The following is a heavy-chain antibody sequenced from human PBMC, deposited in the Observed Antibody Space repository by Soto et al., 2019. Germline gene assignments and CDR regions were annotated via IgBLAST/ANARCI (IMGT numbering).Heavy chain of an antibody. Sequence: SETLSLTCTVSGGSISSYYWSWIRQPPGKGLEWIGYIYYSGSTNYNPSLKSRVTISVDTSKNQFSLKLSSVTAADTAVYYCARDGEYSSLDYWGQGTLVTVSS. CDR3: ARDGEYSSLDY. D-gene: IGHD6-6*01. CDR1: GGSISSYY. J-gene: IGHJ4*02. CDR2: IYYSGST. V-gene: IGHV4-59*01.